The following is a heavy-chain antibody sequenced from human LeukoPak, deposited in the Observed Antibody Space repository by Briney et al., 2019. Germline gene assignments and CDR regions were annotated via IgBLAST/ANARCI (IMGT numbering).Heavy chain of an antibody. D-gene: IGHD3-3*01. CDR2: IWYDGSNK. J-gene: IGHJ6*03. CDR3: AKDGLRFLEWGYMDV. CDR1: GFTFSSYG. Sequence: GRSLRLSCAASGFTFSSYGMHWVRQAPGKGLEWAAVIWYDGSNKYYADSVKGRFTISRDNSKNTLYLQMNSLRAEDTAVYYCAKDGLRFLEWGYMDVWGKGTTVTVSS. V-gene: IGHV3-33*06.